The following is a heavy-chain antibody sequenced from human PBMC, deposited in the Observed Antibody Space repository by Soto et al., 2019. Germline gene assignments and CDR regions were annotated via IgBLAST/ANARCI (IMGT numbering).Heavy chain of an antibody. Sequence: QVQLQESGPGLVKPSGTLSLTCAVSGGSISSSNWWSWVRQPPGKGLEWIGEIYHSGSTNYNPSLKSRVTISVDKSKNQFSLKLGSVTAADTAVYYCASSLGPNYYDSSGYYLDYWGQGTLVTVSS. CDR1: GGSISSSNW. D-gene: IGHD3-22*01. CDR2: IYHSGST. CDR3: ASSLGPNYYDSSGYYLDY. V-gene: IGHV4-4*02. J-gene: IGHJ4*02.